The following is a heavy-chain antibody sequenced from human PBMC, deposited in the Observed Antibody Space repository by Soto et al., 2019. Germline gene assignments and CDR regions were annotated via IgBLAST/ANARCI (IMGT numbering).Heavy chain of an antibody. D-gene: IGHD2-21*02. J-gene: IGHJ6*02. Sequence: SVKVSCKASGGSFSSYAISWVRQAPGQGLEWMGGIIPIFGTANYAQKFQGRVTITADESTSTAYMELSSLRSEDTAVYYCASRDCGGDCYQDYYGMDVRGQGTTVTASS. CDR3: ASRDCGGDCYQDYYGMDV. V-gene: IGHV1-69*13. CDR2: IIPIFGTA. CDR1: GGSFSSYA.